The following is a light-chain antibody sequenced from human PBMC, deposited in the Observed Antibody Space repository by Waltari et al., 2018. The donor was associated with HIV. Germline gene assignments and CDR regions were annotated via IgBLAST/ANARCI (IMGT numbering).Light chain of an antibody. V-gene: IGKV3D-15*01. CDR3: QQYHNWHIT. J-gene: IGKJ4*01. CDR1: QSIRTS. CDR2: GAS. Sequence: ILMTQSPVTLSVSPGERATLSCWASQSIRTSLAWYEQKPGQTPRLLIYGASTRATGTPARLSRSGSGTEFTLTISSLQSEDLALYYCQQYHNWHITFGGWPKVEIK.